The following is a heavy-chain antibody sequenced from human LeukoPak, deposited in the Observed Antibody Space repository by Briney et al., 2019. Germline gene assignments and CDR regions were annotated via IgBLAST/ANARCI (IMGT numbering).Heavy chain of an antibody. CDR2: INSDGSST. Sequence: GGSLRLSCSASGFTFSSYWMHWVRQAPGKGLVWVSRINSDGSSTSYADSVKGRFTISRDNAKNTLYLQMNSRRAEDTAVYYCARGGAAMAYYWGQGTLVTVPS. D-gene: IGHD5-18*01. J-gene: IGHJ4*02. CDR3: ARGGAAMAYY. CDR1: GFTFSSYW. V-gene: IGHV3-74*01.